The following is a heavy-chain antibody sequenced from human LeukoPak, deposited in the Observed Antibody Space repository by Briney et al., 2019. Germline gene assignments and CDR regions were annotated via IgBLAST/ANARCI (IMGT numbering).Heavy chain of an antibody. CDR2: IKQDGSEK. Sequence: GGSLRLSCAASGFTFSSYWMSWVRQAPGKGLEWVANIKQDGSEKYYVDSVKGRFTISRDNAKNSLYLQMNSLRAEDTAVYYCARDRPRLLWFGDSAFDIWGQGTMVTVSS. CDR1: GFTFSSYW. CDR3: ARDRPRLLWFGDSAFDI. V-gene: IGHV3-7*01. D-gene: IGHD3-10*01. J-gene: IGHJ3*02.